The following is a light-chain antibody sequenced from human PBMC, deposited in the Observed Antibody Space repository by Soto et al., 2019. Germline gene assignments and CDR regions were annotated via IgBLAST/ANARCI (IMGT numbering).Light chain of an antibody. CDR2: DVT. V-gene: IGLV2-11*01. Sequence: QSALTHPRSVSGSPGQSFTIACTGTSSDVGAYNYVSWYQQHPGKAPRLMIYDVTRRPSGVPDRFSGSKSGSTASLTISGLQAEDEADYYCCSNAGSYTFVFGAGTKVTVL. CDR1: SSDVGAYNY. J-gene: IGLJ1*01. CDR3: CSNAGSYTFV.